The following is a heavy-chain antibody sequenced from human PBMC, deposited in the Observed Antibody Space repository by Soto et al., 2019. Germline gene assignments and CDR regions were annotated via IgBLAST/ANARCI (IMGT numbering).Heavy chain of an antibody. CDR3: ARDRGGSYWGDGRFDY. D-gene: IGHD1-26*01. J-gene: IGHJ4*02. CDR1: GYTFTSYG. CDR2: ISAYNGNT. V-gene: IGHV1-18*01. Sequence: QVQLVQSGAEVKKPGASVKVSCKASGYTFTSYGISWVRQAPGQGIEWMGWISAYNGNTNYAQKLQGRVTMTTDTATSPAYMELGSLRSDDTAVYYYARDRGGSYWGDGRFDYWGQGTLVTVSS.